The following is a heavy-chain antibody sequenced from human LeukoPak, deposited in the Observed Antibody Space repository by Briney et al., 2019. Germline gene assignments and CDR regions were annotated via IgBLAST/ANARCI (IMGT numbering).Heavy chain of an antibody. CDR3: ARGRASGL. Sequence: GGSLRLSCAASGFTFSSYGMNWVRQAPGKGLEWVSYISSSSSTIYYADSVKGRFTISRDNAKNSPYLQTNSLRDEDTAVYYCARGRASGLWGQGTMVTVSS. D-gene: IGHD3-10*01. CDR2: ISSSSSTI. J-gene: IGHJ3*01. V-gene: IGHV3-48*02. CDR1: GFTFSSYG.